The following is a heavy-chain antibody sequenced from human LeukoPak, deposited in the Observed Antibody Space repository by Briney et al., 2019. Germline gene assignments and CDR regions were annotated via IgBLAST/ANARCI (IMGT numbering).Heavy chain of an antibody. Sequence: SETLSLTCAVYGGSFSGYYWSWIRQPPGKGLEWIGEINHSGSTNCNPSLKSRVTMSVDTSKNQFSLKLSSVTAADTAVYYCKLGLAVAGSTVNWFDPWGQGTLVTVSS. D-gene: IGHD6-19*01. CDR1: GGSFSGYY. CDR2: INHSGST. V-gene: IGHV4-34*01. J-gene: IGHJ5*02. CDR3: KLGLAVAGSTVNWFDP.